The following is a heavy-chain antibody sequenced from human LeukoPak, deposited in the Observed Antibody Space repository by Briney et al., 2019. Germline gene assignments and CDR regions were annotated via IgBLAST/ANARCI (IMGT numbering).Heavy chain of an antibody. J-gene: IGHJ5*02. CDR1: GFSFGDYA. CDR2: IRSKAYGGTT. V-gene: IGHV3-49*04. D-gene: IGHD2-15*01. CDR3: SRCHASCNCPLLAP. Sequence: GGSLRVSSTASGFSFGDYAMSWVRQAPGKGLEWVGFIRSKAYGGTTEYAASVKGTFTISRDDSKSIADLQMNSLKTGDTAVYYCSRCHASCNCPLLAPSGHGTLVTVSS.